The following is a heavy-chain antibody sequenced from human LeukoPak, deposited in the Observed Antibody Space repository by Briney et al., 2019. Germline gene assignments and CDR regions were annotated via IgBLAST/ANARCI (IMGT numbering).Heavy chain of an antibody. V-gene: IGHV3-23*01. Sequence: QAGGSLRLSCAASGFTFSSYAMSWVRQAPGKRLEWVSAISGSGGSTYYADSVKGRFTISRDNSKNTLYLQMNSLRAEDTAVYYCAKAKDYYDSSGLFDYWGQGTLVTVSS. CDR3: AKAKDYYDSSGLFDY. CDR1: GFTFSSYA. CDR2: ISGSGGST. J-gene: IGHJ4*02. D-gene: IGHD3-22*01.